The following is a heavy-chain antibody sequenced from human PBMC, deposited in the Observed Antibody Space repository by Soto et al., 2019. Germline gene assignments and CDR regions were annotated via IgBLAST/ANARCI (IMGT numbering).Heavy chain of an antibody. CDR1: GYSFTSYW. V-gene: IGHV5-51*01. Sequence: PGESLKISCKGSGYSFTSYWIGWVRQMPGKGLEWMGIIYPGDSDTRYSPSFQGQVTISADKSISTAYLQWSSLKASDTAMYYCARICSGGSCSRYYGMDVCGQGTTVTVYS. D-gene: IGHD2-15*01. CDR3: ARICSGGSCSRYYGMDV. CDR2: IYPGDSDT. J-gene: IGHJ6*02.